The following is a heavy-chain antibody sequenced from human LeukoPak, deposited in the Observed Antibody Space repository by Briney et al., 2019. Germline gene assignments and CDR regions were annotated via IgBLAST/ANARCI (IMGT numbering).Heavy chain of an antibody. CDR2: IYSGGST. Sequence: GGSLRLSCVVSGLIVTRDYMSWVRQAPGKGLEWVSAIYSGGSTYYADSVKGRFTIYRDNSKNTLYLQMNSLRAADTAVYYCASLGYWGQGTLVTVSS. CDR1: GLIVTRDY. CDR3: ASLGY. J-gene: IGHJ4*02. V-gene: IGHV3-66*02.